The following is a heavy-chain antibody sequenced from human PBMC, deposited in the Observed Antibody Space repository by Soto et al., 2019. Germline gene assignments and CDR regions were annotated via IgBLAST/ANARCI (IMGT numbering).Heavy chain of an antibody. CDR3: ARAAPSRWFDP. V-gene: IGHV3-64*04. CDR1: GFTFSTYA. D-gene: IGHD2-2*01. CDR2: ISSNGGST. J-gene: IGHJ5*02. Sequence: GGSLRLSCSVFGFTFSTYAMHWVRQAPGKGLQYVSSISSNGGSTYYADSVKGRFTISRDNSKNTLYLQMNSLRAEDTAVYYCARAAPSRWFDPWGQGTLVTVSS.